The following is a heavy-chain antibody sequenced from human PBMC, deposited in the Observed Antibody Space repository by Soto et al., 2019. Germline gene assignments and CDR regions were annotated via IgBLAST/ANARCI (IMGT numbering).Heavy chain of an antibody. V-gene: IGHV4-30-2*01. CDR1: GGSISSGGYS. J-gene: IGHJ4*02. Sequence: PSETLSLTCAVSGGSISSGGYSWTWIRQPPGKGLEWIGYIYHSGSTYYNPSLKSRVTISVDRSKNQFSLKLSSVTAADTAVYYCARGPTFGRWGQGTLVTVPQ. CDR2: IYHSGST. D-gene: IGHD3-3*01. CDR3: ARGPTFGR.